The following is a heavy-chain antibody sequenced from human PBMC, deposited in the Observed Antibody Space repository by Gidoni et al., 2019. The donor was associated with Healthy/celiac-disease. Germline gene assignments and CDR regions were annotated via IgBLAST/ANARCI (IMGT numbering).Heavy chain of an antibody. CDR2: ISGSGGST. CDR1: GFTFSSNA. CDR3: AKGMFSGYDYYYYGMDV. Sequence: EVQLLESGGGLVQPGGSLRLSCAASGFTFSSNAMSWVRQAPGKGLELVSAISGSGGSTYYADSVKGRFTISRDNSKNTLYLQMNSLRAEDTAVYYCAKGMFSGYDYYYYGMDVWGQGTTVTVSS. V-gene: IGHV3-23*01. J-gene: IGHJ6*02. D-gene: IGHD5-12*01.